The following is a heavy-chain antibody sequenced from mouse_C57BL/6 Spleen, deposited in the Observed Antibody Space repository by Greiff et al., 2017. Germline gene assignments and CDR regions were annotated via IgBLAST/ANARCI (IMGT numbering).Heavy chain of an antibody. J-gene: IGHJ1*03. Sequence: VQLNQSGPELVKPGASVKISCKASGYAFSSSWMNWVKQRPGKGLEWIGRIYPGDGDTNYNGKFKGTATMTADKSSSTAYMQLSSLTSDDSAVDICANYCCSIYSDWDNDVWGTGTTVTVAS. CDR1: GYAFSSSW. CDR2: IYPGDGDT. D-gene: IGHD1-1*01. V-gene: IGHV1-82*01. CDR3: ANYCCSIYSDWDNDV.